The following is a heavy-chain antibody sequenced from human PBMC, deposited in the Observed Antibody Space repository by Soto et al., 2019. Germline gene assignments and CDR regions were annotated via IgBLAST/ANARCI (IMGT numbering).Heavy chain of an antibody. J-gene: IGHJ4*02. D-gene: IGHD3-22*01. CDR2: LYDSGSP. Sequence: QVQLQESGPGLVNPSETLSLTCSVSGGSFSGYYWSWIRQPPGKGLEWIGDLYDSGSPIYNPSLKGRVTISVDGARNHFSLNLKSVTAADTAVDYYARAYYYDSSGIGFDYWGQGALVIVSS. CDR3: ARAYYYDSSGIGFDY. V-gene: IGHV4-59*01. CDR1: GGSFSGYY.